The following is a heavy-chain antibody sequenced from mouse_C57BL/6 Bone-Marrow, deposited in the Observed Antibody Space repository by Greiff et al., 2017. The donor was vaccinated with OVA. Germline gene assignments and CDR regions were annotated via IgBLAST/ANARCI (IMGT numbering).Heavy chain of an antibody. CDR3: ARRDYGSSYED. J-gene: IGHJ2*01. Sequence: QVQLQQSGAELVKPGASVKMSCKASGYTFTSYWITWVKQRPGQGLEWIGDIYPGSGSTNYNEKFKSKATLTVDTSSSTAYMQLSSLTSEDSAVYYCARRDYGSSYEDWGQGTTLTVSS. CDR2: IYPGSGST. V-gene: IGHV1-55*01. D-gene: IGHD1-1*01. CDR1: GYTFTSYW.